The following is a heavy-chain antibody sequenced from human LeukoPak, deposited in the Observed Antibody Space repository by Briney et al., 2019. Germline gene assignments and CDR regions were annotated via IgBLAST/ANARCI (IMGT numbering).Heavy chain of an antibody. CDR2: IWYDGSNK. CDR1: GFTFSSYG. J-gene: IGHJ6*02. CDR3: ARDHDSSGYYYPVYYHYGMDV. Sequence: QAGGSLRLSCAASGFTFSSYGMHWVRQAPGKGLEWVAVIWYDGSNKYYADSVKGRFTISRDNSKNTLYLQMDSLRAEDTAVYYCARDHDSSGYYYPVYYHYGMDVWGQGTTVTVSS. V-gene: IGHV3-33*01. D-gene: IGHD3-22*01.